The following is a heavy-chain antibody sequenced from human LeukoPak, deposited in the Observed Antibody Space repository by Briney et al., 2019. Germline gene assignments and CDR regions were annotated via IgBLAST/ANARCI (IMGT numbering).Heavy chain of an antibody. CDR2: ISYDGSNK. J-gene: IGHJ4*02. D-gene: IGHD2-15*01. Sequence: GGSLRLSCAASGFTFSSHGMHWVRQAPGKGLEWVAVISYDGSNKYYADSVKGRFTISRDNSKNTLYLQMNSLRAEDTAVYYCAKDSVVVVAATPALVYWGQGTLVTVSS. CDR1: GFTFSSHG. V-gene: IGHV3-30*18. CDR3: AKDSVVVVAATPALVY.